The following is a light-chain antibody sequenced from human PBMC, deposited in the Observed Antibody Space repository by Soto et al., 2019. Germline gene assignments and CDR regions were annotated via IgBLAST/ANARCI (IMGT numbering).Light chain of an antibody. Sequence: DIQMTQSPSTLSASVGDRVTITCRASQSITNRLAWYQQKPGKAPKVLIYDASSLESGVPSRVSGSGYGTEFILTISSLQADVFATYWCQHYGGMWTVGQGTKVEVK. CDR1: QSITNR. V-gene: IGKV1-5*01. CDR2: DAS. CDR3: QHYGGMWT. J-gene: IGKJ1*01.